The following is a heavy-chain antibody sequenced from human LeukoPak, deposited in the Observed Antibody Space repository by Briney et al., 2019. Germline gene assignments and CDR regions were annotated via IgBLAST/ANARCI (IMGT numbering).Heavy chain of an antibody. D-gene: IGHD1-26*01. CDR3: ARDPYSGNYGNYYYYYMDV. Sequence: RGSLRLSCAASGFTFSSYWMSWVRQAPGKGLEWVANIKQDGSEKYYVDSVKGRFTISRDNAKNSLYLQMNSLGPEDTAVYYCARDPYSGNYGNYYYYYMDVWGKGTTVTISS. J-gene: IGHJ6*03. V-gene: IGHV3-7*01. CDR2: IKQDGSEK. CDR1: GFTFSSYW.